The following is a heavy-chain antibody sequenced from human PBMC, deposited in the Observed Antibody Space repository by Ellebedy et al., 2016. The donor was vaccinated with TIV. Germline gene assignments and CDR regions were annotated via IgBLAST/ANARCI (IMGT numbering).Heavy chain of an antibody. D-gene: IGHD1-26*01. V-gene: IGHV3-15*01. CDR1: GFTFTNAW. J-gene: IGHJ6*02. CDR2: IKSKFDGGTA. Sequence: GGSLRLXXAASGFTFTNAWMTWVRQAPGMGLEWVGRIKSKFDGGTADYAAPVNGRFTISRDDSKTTLYLQMNSLKTEDTAVYYCTTLGHSGSRYYYNGMDIWGQGTTVTVSS. CDR3: TTLGHSGSRYYYNGMDI.